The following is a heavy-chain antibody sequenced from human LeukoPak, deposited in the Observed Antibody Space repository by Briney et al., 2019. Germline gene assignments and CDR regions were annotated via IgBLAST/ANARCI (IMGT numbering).Heavy chain of an antibody. CDR3: ARITGTTRDYYGMDV. CDR1: GFTFGDYW. Sequence: PGGSLRLSCGASGFTFGDYWMHWGRQAPGKGLEWVSYISSSGSTIYYADSVKGRFTISRDNAKNSLYLQMNSLRAEDTAVYYCARITGTTRDYYGMDVWGQGTTVTVSS. CDR2: ISSSGSTI. J-gene: IGHJ6*02. D-gene: IGHD1-7*01. V-gene: IGHV3-11*01.